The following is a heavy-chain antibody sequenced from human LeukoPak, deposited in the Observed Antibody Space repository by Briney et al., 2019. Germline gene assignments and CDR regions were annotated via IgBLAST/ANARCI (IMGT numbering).Heavy chain of an antibody. CDR3: ASYREAYDLYPHGLDV. D-gene: IGHD5-24*01. Sequence: SQTLSLTCSVSGASVSTTASFWNWIRQPAGEGLEWIGRIYASGNTHYNPAHKSRVTMSLDTSKNQFSLTMNSVTAADSAVYFCASYREAYDLYPHGLDVWGRGTVVTVSS. CDR2: IYASGNT. V-gene: IGHV4-61*02. J-gene: IGHJ3*01. CDR1: GASVSTTASF.